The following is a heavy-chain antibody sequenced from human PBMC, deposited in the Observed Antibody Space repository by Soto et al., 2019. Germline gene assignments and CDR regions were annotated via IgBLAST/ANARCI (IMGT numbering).Heavy chain of an antibody. CDR1: VGSFSGYY. CDR3: ARASYYYGMDV. CDR2: INHSGST. Sequence: PSETLSLTCAVYVGSFSGYYWSWIRQPPGKGLEWIGEINHSGSTNYNPSLKSRVTISVDTSKNQFSLKLSSVTAADTAVYYCARASYYYGMDVWGQGTTVTVSS. V-gene: IGHV4-34*01. J-gene: IGHJ6*02.